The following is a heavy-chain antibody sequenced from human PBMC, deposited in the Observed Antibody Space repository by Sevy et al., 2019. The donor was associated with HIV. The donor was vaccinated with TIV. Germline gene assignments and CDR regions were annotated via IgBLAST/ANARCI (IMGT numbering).Heavy chain of an antibody. J-gene: IGHJ3*01. CDR2: ISFDGTDK. CDR3: VRETTMLPRGAFDF. Sequence: GGSLRLSCAASGFTFSSYPMHWVRQAPGKGLEWVSFISFDGTDKYYADSVKGRFTITRDNSKNTLFLQMNSLSAEDKAFYYCVRETTMLPRGAFDFWGQGTMVTVSS. D-gene: IGHD3-10*01. CDR1: GFTFSSYP. V-gene: IGHV3-30-3*01.